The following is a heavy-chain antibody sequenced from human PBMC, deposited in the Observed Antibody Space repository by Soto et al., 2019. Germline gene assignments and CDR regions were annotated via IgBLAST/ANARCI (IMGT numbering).Heavy chain of an antibody. D-gene: IGHD4-17*01. CDR1: GFTFNTYS. CDR3: ARAGGTTVTGLWHFDS. J-gene: IGHJ4*02. Sequence: VQLEESGGGVVQHGRSLRLSCEASGFTFNTYSMHWVRQPPGKGLEWLAAIWYDGTQKYYADSVKGRFIISRDNSKKTLYLEMNSLRAEDTAVYYCARAGGTTVTGLWHFDSWGQGTLVTVSS. CDR2: IWYDGTQK. V-gene: IGHV3-33*01.